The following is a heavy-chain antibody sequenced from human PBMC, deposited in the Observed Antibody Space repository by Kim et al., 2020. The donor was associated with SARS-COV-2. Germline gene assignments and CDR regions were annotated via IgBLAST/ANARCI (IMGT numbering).Heavy chain of an antibody. D-gene: IGHD4-17*01. Sequence: GGSLRLSCAASGFTFSSYAMHWVRQAPGKGLEWVAVISYDGSNKYYADSVKGRFTISRDNSKNTLYLQMNSLRAEDTAVYYCARAPSTAVTTEYYYGMDVWGQGTTVTVSS. V-gene: IGHV3-30*04. CDR2: ISYDGSNK. J-gene: IGHJ6*02. CDR3: ARAPSTAVTTEYYYGMDV. CDR1: GFTFSSYA.